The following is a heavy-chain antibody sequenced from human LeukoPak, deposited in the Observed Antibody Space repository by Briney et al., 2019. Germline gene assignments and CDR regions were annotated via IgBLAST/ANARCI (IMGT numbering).Heavy chain of an antibody. CDR2: ISVYNGDT. J-gene: IGHJ4*02. CDR3: ARSGRGTYNYFDF. CDR1: SYTFTRYG. V-gene: IGHV1-18*01. D-gene: IGHD1-26*01. Sequence: ASVKVSCKASSYTFTRYGISWVRQAPGQGLEWMGGISVYNGDTNYPQKFHDRVSMTPDTSTSTAYIDVRSLRSYDTAVYYCARSGRGTYNYFDFWGQGTLVTVSS.